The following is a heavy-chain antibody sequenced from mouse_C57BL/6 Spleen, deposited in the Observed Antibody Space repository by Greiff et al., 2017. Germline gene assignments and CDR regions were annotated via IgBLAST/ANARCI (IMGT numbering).Heavy chain of an antibody. CDR3: ARDFPLNYYGNAMDY. V-gene: IGHV3-6*01. D-gene: IGHD1-1*01. CDR1: GYSITSGYY. J-gene: IGHJ4*01. CDR2: ISYDGSN. Sequence: DVKLPESGPGLVKPSQSLSLTCSVTGYSITSGYYWNWIRQFPGNKLEWMGYISYDGSNNYNPSLKNRISITRDTSKNQFFLKLNSVTTEDTATYYCARDFPLNYYGNAMDYWGQGTSVTVSS.